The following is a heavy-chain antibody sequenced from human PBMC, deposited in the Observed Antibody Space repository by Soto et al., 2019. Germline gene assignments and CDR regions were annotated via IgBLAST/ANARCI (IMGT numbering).Heavy chain of an antibody. CDR3: ARGIALGYSGYDSGGSCYSNQTCYYYYYYMDV. J-gene: IGHJ6*03. Sequence: SETLSLTSTVSGGSISSGDYYWSWIRQPPGKGLEWIGYIYYSGSTYYNPSLKSRVTISVDTSKNQFSLKLSSVTAADTAVYYCARGIALGYSGYDSGGSCYSNQTCYYYYYYMDVWGKGTTVTVSS. V-gene: IGHV4-30-4*01. CDR2: IYYSGST. D-gene: IGHD2-15*01. CDR1: GGSISSGDYY.